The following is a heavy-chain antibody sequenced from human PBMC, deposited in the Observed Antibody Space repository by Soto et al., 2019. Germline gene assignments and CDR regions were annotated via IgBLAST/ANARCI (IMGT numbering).Heavy chain of an antibody. Sequence: SETLSLTCTVSGGSISSGGYYWSWIRQHPGKGLEWIGYIYYSGSTYYNPSLKSRVTISVDTSKNQFSLKLSSVTAADTAVYYCARGIHGVRGGNSLLVYYYGTDVWGQGTTVTVSS. V-gene: IGHV4-31*03. J-gene: IGHJ6*02. CDR2: IYYSGST. D-gene: IGHD2-21*02. CDR3: ARGIHGVRGGNSLLVYYYGTDV. CDR1: GGSISSGGYY.